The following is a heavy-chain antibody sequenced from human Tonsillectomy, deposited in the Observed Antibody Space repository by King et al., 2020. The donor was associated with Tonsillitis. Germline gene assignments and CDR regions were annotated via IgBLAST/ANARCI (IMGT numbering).Heavy chain of an antibody. J-gene: IGHJ6*03. CDR3: ARDGPEQSPKYYYDMDV. CDR2: TDFRSSWPY. D-gene: IGHD6-19*01. CDR1: GDSVSSNSGA. Sequence: VQLQQSGPGLVKPSQTLSLTCVISGDSVSSNSGAWHWIRQSPSIGLGCLGRTDFRSSWPYDYAGSVKSHITINPDTSKNPFSLQLNSVTPEDTAVYYWARDGPEQSPKYYYDMDVWGGGTPVPVSS. V-gene: IGHV6-1*01.